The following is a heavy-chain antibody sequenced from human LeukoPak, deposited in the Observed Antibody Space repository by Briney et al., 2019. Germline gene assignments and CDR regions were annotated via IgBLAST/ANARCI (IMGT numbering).Heavy chain of an antibody. V-gene: IGHV3-48*02. CDR2: ISSSSSTI. Sequence: GGSLRLSCAASGFTFSSYDLNWVRQAPGKGLEWVSYISSSSSTIYYADSVKGRFTISRDNAKNSLYLQMNSLRDEDTAVYYCARAPSTVTTPHFDYWGQGALVTVSS. D-gene: IGHD4-17*01. J-gene: IGHJ4*02. CDR1: GFTFSSYD. CDR3: ARAPSTVTTPHFDY.